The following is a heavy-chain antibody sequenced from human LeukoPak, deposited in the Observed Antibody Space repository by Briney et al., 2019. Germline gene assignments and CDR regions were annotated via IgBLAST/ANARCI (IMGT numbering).Heavy chain of an antibody. CDR1: GYSISSGYY. CDR2: IYYSGST. Sequence: PSETLSLTCTVSGYSISSGYYWGWIRQPPGKGLEWIGSIYYSGSTYYNPSLKSRVTISVDTSKNQFSLKLSSVTAADTAVYYCARKRGGYGDYVDYWGQGTLVTVSS. J-gene: IGHJ4*02. CDR3: ARKRGGYGDYVDY. V-gene: IGHV4-38-2*02. D-gene: IGHD4-17*01.